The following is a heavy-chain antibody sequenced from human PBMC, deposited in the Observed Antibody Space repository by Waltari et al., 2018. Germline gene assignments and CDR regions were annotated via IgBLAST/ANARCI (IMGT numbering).Heavy chain of an antibody. V-gene: IGHV4-59*08. CDR3: ARHGPDCSSTSCYTAPFDY. Sequence: QVQLQESGPGLVKPSETLSLTCTGSGGSISSYYWNWIRQPPGKGLEWIGYIYYSGSTNYNPSLKSRVTISVDTSKNQFSLKLSSVTAADTAVYYCARHGPDCSSTSCYTAPFDYWGQGTLVTVSS. D-gene: IGHD2-2*02. J-gene: IGHJ4*02. CDR2: IYYSGST. CDR1: GGSISSYY.